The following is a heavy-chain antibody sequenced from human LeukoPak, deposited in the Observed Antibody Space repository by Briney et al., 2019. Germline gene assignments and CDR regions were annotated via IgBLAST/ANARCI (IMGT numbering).Heavy chain of an antibody. D-gene: IGHD4-17*01. CDR2: IRSKTYGGTT. J-gene: IGHJ4*02. CDR3: STLDDHPYGDYSRDY. Sequence: LGGSLRLSCTASGFTFGDYALSWVRQAPGKGLEWVGLIRSKTYGGTTEFAASVKGRFTISRDDSKGIAYLQMNSLKTEDTAVYHCSTLDDHPYGDYSRDYWGQGTLVTVSS. V-gene: IGHV3-49*04. CDR1: GFTFGDYA.